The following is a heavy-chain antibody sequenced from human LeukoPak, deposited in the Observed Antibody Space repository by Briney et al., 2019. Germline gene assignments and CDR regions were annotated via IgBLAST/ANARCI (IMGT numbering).Heavy chain of an antibody. CDR3: ARNDAVY. CDR2: ISSSSYI. V-gene: IGHV3-21*01. CDR1: GFTFSSYS. J-gene: IGHJ4*02. Sequence: GGSLRLSCAASGFTFSSYSMNWVRQAPGEGLEWVSSISSSSYIYYADSVKGRFTISRDNAKNSLYLQMNSLRAEDTAVYYCARNDAVYWGQGTLVTVSS.